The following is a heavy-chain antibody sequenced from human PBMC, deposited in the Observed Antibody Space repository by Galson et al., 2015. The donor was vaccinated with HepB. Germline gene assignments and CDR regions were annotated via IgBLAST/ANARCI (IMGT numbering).Heavy chain of an antibody. CDR2: MYYSGST. V-gene: IGHV4-59*12. CDR1: GGSISGYY. CDR3: GRENSGSYVDL. D-gene: IGHD1-26*01. J-gene: IGHJ5*02. Sequence: LSLTCTVSGGSISGYYWSWIRQPPGKGLEWIASMYYSGSTYYNPSLKSRVTISLDTPKKQVSLELSSVTAADTAVYYCGRENSGSYVDLWGQGTLVTVSS.